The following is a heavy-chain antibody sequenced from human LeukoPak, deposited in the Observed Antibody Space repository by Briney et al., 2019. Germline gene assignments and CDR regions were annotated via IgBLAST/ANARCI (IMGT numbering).Heavy chain of an antibody. J-gene: IGHJ4*02. D-gene: IGHD6-19*01. CDR3: ARAIGYSSDYFDY. CDR1: GFTVSSNY. CDR2: IYSGGRT. V-gene: IGHV3-53*01. Sequence: GGSLRLSCAASGFTVSSNYMSWVRQAPEKGLEWVSVIYSGGRTYYADSVKGRFTISRDNSKNTLYLQMNSLTAEDTSVYYCARAIGYSSDYFDYWGQGTLVTVFS.